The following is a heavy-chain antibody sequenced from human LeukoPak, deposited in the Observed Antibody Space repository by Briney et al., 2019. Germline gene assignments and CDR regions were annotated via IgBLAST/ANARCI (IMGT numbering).Heavy chain of an antibody. CDR1: GFTFDDYA. CDR2: ISWNSGSI. J-gene: IGHJ6*02. Sequence: GGSLRLSCAASGFTFDDYAMHWVRQAPGKGLEWVSGISWNSGSIGYADSVKGRFTISRDNAKNSLYLQMNSLRAEDTAVYYCARDHHYDILTGYFYYYYGMDVWGQGTTVTVSS. D-gene: IGHD3-9*01. V-gene: IGHV3-9*01. CDR3: ARDHHYDILTGYFYYYYGMDV.